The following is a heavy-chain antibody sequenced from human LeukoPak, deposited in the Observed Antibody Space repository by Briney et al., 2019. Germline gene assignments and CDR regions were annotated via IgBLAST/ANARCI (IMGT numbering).Heavy chain of an antibody. V-gene: IGHV4-4*07. CDR3: ARVPGYYYDSSGYYVHYYYYYYMDV. Sequence: SETLSLTCTVSGGSISSYYWSWIRQPAGKGLEWIGRIYTSGSTNYNPSLKSRVTMSVDTSKNQFSLKLSSVTAADTAVYYCARVPGYYYDSSGYYVHYYYYYYMDVWGKGTTVTVSS. CDR2: IYTSGST. CDR1: GGSISSYY. D-gene: IGHD3-22*01. J-gene: IGHJ6*03.